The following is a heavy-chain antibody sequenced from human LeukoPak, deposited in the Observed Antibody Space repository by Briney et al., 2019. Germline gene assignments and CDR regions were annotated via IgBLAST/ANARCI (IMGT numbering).Heavy chain of an antibody. V-gene: IGHV4-61*01. J-gene: IGHJ3*02. CDR3: ARDQYYYDSSGYSVGAFDI. D-gene: IGHD3-22*01. CDR2: IYYSGST. CDR1: GGSISSGSYY. Sequence: PSETLSLTCTVSGGSISSGSYYWSWIRQPPGKGLEWIGYIYYSGSTNYNPSLKSRVTISVDTSKNQFSLKLSSVTAADTAVYYCARDQYYYDSSGYSVGAFDIWGQGTMVTVSS.